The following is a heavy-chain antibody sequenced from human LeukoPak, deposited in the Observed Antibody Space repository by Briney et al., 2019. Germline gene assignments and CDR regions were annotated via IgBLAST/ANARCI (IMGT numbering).Heavy chain of an antibody. Sequence: PSQTLSLTCTVSGGSISSGGYYWSWIRQHPGKGLEWIGYIYYSGSTYYNPSPKSRVTISVDTSKNQFSLKLSSVTAADTAVYYCARGKRVGYYFDYWGQGTLVTVSS. CDR2: IYYSGST. D-gene: IGHD1-1*01. V-gene: IGHV4-31*03. CDR3: ARGKRVGYYFDY. J-gene: IGHJ4*02. CDR1: GGSISSGGYY.